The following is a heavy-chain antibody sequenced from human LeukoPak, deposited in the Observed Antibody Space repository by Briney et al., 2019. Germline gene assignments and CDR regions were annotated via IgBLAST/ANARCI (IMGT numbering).Heavy chain of an antibody. D-gene: IGHD3-22*01. CDR3: VKGSGGVSYYYDSSGYYYDY. V-gene: IGHV3-64D*09. CDR2: ISSNGGST. Sequence: QPGGSLRLSCSASGFTFSSYAMYWVRQAPGKGLEYVSAISSNGGSTSYAASVKARFTSSRDNSKNTLYLQMSSLRAEDTAVYYCVKGSGGVSYYYDSSGYYYDYWGQGTLVTVSS. J-gene: IGHJ4*02. CDR1: GFTFSSYA.